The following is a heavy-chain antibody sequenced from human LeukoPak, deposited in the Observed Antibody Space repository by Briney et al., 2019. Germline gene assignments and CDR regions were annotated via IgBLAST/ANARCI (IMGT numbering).Heavy chain of an antibody. J-gene: IGHJ4*02. CDR1: GGSISSSGYY. Sequence: SETLSLTCTVSGGSISSSGYYWGWIRQPPGKGLEWIGSIYYSGSTYYNPSLKSRATISVDTSKNQFSLKLSSVTAADTAVYYCAKRGETYYYDSSGYYFDYWGQGTLVTVSS. CDR3: AKRGETYYYDSSGYYFDY. D-gene: IGHD3-22*01. V-gene: IGHV4-39*01. CDR2: IYYSGST.